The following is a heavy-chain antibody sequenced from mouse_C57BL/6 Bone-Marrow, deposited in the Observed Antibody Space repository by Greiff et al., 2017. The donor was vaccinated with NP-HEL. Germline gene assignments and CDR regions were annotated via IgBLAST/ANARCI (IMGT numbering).Heavy chain of an antibody. CDR1: GYSITSGYY. CDR2: ISYDGSN. J-gene: IGHJ4*01. V-gene: IGHV3-6*01. D-gene: IGHD2-13*01. Sequence: EVKLEESGPGLVKPSQSLSLTCSVTGYSITSGYYWNWIRQFPGNQLEWMGYISYDGSNNSNPSLKNRIPITLDTSKNQFFLKLNSVTTEDTATYCFARRLGGAMDYWGQGTSVTVSS. CDR3: ARRLGGAMDY.